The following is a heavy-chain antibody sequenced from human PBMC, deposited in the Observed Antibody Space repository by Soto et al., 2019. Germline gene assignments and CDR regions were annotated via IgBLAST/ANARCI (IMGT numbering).Heavy chain of an antibody. CDR2: IYYSGST. V-gene: IGHV4-59*01. D-gene: IGHD3-10*01. Sequence: SETLSLTCTVSGGSISSYYWSWIRQPPGKGLEWIGYIYYSGSTNYNPSLKSRVTISVDTSKNQFSLKLSSVTAADTAVYYCARRYYYGSGSYEYYFDYWGPGTMVTVSP. CDR1: GGSISSYY. CDR3: ARRYYYGSGSYEYYFDY. J-gene: IGHJ4*02.